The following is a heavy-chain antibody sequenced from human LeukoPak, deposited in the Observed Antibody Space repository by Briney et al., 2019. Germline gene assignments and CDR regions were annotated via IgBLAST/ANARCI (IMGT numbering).Heavy chain of an antibody. CDR1: GYTFTSYG. D-gene: IGHD6-13*01. CDR3: ARVRPPGYSSSWYAASFDP. Sequence: ASVKVSCKASGYTFTSYGISWVRQAPGQGLGWMGWISAYNGNTNYAQKLQGRVTMTTDTSTSTAYMELRSLRSDDTAVYYCARVRPPGYSSSWYAASFDPWGQGTLVTVSS. V-gene: IGHV1-18*01. CDR2: ISAYNGNT. J-gene: IGHJ5*02.